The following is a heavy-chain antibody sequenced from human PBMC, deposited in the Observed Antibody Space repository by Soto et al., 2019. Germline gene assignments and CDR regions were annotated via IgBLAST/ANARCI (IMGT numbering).Heavy chain of an antibody. CDR2: ISSSGSTI. V-gene: IGHV3-11*01. CDR3: ARELWWERYPTLLVPESDDY. Sequence: GGSLSLSCAASGFTFSDYYMSWIRQAPGKGLEWVSYISSSGSTIYYADSVKGRFTISRDNAKNSLYLQMNSLRAEDTAVYYCARELWWERYPTLLVPESDDYWGQGTLVTVSS. CDR1: GFTFSDYY. D-gene: IGHD1-26*01. J-gene: IGHJ4*02.